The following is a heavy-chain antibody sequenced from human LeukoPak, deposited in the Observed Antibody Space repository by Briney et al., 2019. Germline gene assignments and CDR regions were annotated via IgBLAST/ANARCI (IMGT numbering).Heavy chain of an antibody. V-gene: IGHV4-34*01. CDR1: GGSFSGYY. CDR2: INHSGST. J-gene: IGHJ4*02. D-gene: IGHD5-12*01. Sequence: SETLSLTCAVYGGSFSGYYWSWIRQPPGKGLEWIGEINHSGSTNYNPSLKSRVTISVDTSKNQFSLKLSSVTAADTAVYYCAKDLSGYEYSWGQGTLVTVSS. CDR3: AKDLSGYEYS.